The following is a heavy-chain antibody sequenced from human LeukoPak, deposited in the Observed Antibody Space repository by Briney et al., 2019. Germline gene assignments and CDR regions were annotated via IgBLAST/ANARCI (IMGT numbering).Heavy chain of an antibody. Sequence: PSQTLSLTCTVSGGSISSSSYYWGWIRQPPGKGLEWIGSIYYSGSTYYNPSLKSRVTISVDTSKNQFSLKLSSVTAADTAVYYCARTSSTSEYYFDYWGQGTLVTVSS. D-gene: IGHD2-2*01. V-gene: IGHV4-39*01. CDR1: GGSISSSSYY. CDR2: IYYSGST. CDR3: ARTSSTSEYYFDY. J-gene: IGHJ4*02.